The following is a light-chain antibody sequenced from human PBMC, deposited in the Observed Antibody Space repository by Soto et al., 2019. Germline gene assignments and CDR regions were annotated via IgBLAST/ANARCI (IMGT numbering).Light chain of an antibody. J-gene: IGKJ3*01. Sequence: DIQMTQSPSSLSASVGDRVTITCRASQGIDNYVAWYQQKPGQVPKLLIYAESTLQSGVPSRFSGSGSETHLTLTISSLQPEDVANYYCQKYNSAPPPFGPGTKVNIK. CDR3: QKYNSAPPP. CDR1: QGIDNY. CDR2: AES. V-gene: IGKV1-27*01.